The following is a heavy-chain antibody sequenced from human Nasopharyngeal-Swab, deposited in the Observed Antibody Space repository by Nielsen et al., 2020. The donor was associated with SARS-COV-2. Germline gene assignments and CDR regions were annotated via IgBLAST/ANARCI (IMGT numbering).Heavy chain of an antibody. CDR1: GGSISSYY. J-gene: IGHJ4*02. CDR2: IYYSGST. CDR3: ARAGDYGGNHDFDY. D-gene: IGHD4-23*01. Sequence: SETLSLTCTVPGGSISSYYWSWIRQPPGKGLEWIGYIYYSGSTNYNPSLKSRVTISVDTSKNQFSLNLSSVTAADTAVYYCARAGDYGGNHDFDYWGQGTLVTVSS. V-gene: IGHV4-59*13.